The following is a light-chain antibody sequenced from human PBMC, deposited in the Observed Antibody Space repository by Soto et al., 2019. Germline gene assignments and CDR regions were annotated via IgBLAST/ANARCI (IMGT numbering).Light chain of an antibody. CDR3: QVRTNWSIA. CDR2: GAS. Sequence: EIVLSQSPGTLSLSPWHRATHSCRASQSVSSSYLAWYQQKPGQAPRLLIYGASSRATGIPDRFSGSGSGTDFTLTINNLEPEDFAVYYCQVRTNWSIAFGRGTRLEIK. CDR1: QSVSSSY. J-gene: IGKJ5*01. V-gene: IGKV3D-20*02.